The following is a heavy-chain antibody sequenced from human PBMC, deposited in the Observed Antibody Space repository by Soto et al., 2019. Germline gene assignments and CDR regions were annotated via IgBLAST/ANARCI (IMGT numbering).Heavy chain of an antibody. V-gene: IGHV1-18*01. CDR3: ARFSGGSYNTYYFYYGMDV. Sequence: QVQLVQSGAEVKKPGASVKVSCKASGYTFTSYGISWVRQAPGQGLDWMGWISAYNGNTQYAQDLQGRVTMTTDTSTSRAYMELRSLRSDDTAVYYCARFSGGSYNTYYFYYGMDVWGQGTTVTVSS. CDR2: ISAYNGNT. D-gene: IGHD2-15*01. J-gene: IGHJ6*02. CDR1: GYTFTSYG.